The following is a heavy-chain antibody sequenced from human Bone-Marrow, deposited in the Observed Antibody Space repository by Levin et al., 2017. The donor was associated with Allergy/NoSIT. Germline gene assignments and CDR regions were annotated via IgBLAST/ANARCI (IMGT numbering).Heavy chain of an antibody. CDR3: ASLTTVHYFDY. D-gene: IGHD4-11*01. Sequence: SQTLSLPCTVSGGSISSGDYYWSWIRQPPGKGLEWIGYIYYSGSTYYNPSLKSRVTISVDTSKNQFSLKLSSVTAADTAVYYCASLTTVHYFDYWGQGTLVTVSS. V-gene: IGHV4-30-4*01. CDR2: IYYSGST. J-gene: IGHJ4*02. CDR1: GGSISSGDYY.